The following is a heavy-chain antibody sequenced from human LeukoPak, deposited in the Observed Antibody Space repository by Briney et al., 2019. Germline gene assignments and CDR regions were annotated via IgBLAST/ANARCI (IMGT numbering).Heavy chain of an antibody. V-gene: IGHV3-11*06. CDR3: AREGGVGNYYYYMDV. CDR1: GFTFSDYY. J-gene: IGHJ6*03. Sequence: GGSLRLSCAASGFTFSDYYMSWVRQAPGKGLEWVSCSSSTSTYIYYADSVKGRFTISRDNAKNSVYLQMNSLRAEDTAVYYCAREGGVGNYYYYMDVWGKGTTVTVSS. CDR2: SSSTSTYI. D-gene: IGHD2-15*01.